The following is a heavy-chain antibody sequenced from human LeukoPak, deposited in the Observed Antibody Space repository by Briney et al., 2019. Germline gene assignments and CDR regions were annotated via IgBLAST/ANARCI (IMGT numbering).Heavy chain of an antibody. CDR1: GGSISSGDFY. D-gene: IGHD3-22*01. V-gene: IGHV4-30-4*01. CDR3: ARPYYYDSRIDP. Sequence: PSQTLSLTCTVSGGSISSGDFYWSWIRQPPGKGLEWIGYTYYSGSTYYNPSLKSRATISVDTSKNQFSLKLTSVTAADTAVYYCARPYYYDSRIDPWGQGTLVTVSS. CDR2: TYYSGST. J-gene: IGHJ5*02.